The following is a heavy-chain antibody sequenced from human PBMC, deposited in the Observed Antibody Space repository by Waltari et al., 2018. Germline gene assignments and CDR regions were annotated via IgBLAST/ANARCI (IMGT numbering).Heavy chain of an antibody. D-gene: IGHD3-22*01. J-gene: IGHJ4*02. Sequence: QVQLQESGPGLVKPSETLSLTCAVSGYSISSGYYWGWIRQPPGKGLEWIGSIYHSGRTYSNRSLKSRVTISVDRSKNQFSLKLSSVTAADTAVYYCAGTYYYDSSGYYSTYYFDYWGQGTLVTVSS. CDR1: GYSISSGYY. CDR3: AGTYYYDSSGYYSTYYFDY. V-gene: IGHV4-38-2*01. CDR2: IYHSGRT.